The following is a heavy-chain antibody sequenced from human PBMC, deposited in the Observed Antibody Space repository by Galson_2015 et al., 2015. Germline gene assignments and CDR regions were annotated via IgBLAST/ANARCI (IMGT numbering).Heavy chain of an antibody. CDR1: GFTFSSYA. CDR2: ISGSGGST. CDR3: AKFFGYYDSSGRWFDP. Sequence: SLRLSCAASGFTFSSYAMSWVRQAPGKRLEWVSAISGSGGSTYYADSVKGRFTISRDNSKNTLYLQMNSLRAEDTAVYYCAKFFGYYDSSGRWFDPWGQGTLVTVSS. J-gene: IGHJ5*02. D-gene: IGHD3-22*01. V-gene: IGHV3-23*01.